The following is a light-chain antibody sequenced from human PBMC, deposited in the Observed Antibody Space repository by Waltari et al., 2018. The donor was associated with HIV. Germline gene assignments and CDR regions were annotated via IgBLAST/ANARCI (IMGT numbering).Light chain of an antibody. J-gene: IGKJ5*01. Sequence: EIVLTQSPATLSLSPGERATLSCRASQSVDTYLAWYQQKSGQSPRLLIYDASIRATGIPARFSGSGSGTDFTLTISSLEPEDFAVYYCQQHSNWPLSITFGQGTRLQIK. CDR1: QSVDTY. CDR2: DAS. CDR3: QQHSNWPLSIT. V-gene: IGKV3-11*01.